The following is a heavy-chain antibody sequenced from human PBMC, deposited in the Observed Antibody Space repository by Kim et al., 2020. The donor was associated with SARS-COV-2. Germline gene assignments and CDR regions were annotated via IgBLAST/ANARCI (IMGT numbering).Heavy chain of an antibody. J-gene: IGHJ4*02. CDR2: ISYDGSNK. CDR3: AKGDPKDIVVVPAGY. Sequence: GGSLRLSCAASGFTFSSYGMHWVRQAPGKGLEWVAVISYDGSNKYYADSVKGRFTISRDNSKNTLYLQMNSLRAEDTAVYYCAKGDPKDIVVVPAGYWGQGTLVTVSS. V-gene: IGHV3-30*18. D-gene: IGHD2-2*01. CDR1: GFTFSSYG.